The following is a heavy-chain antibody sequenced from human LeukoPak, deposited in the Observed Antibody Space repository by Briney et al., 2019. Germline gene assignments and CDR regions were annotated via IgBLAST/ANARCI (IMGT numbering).Heavy chain of an antibody. Sequence: GRSLRLSCAASGFTFSSYGMHWVRQAPGKGLEWVAVIWSDGSLKYYTDSVKGRFTISRDNSKNTLYLQMNSLRVEDTAVYYCARVPSSSRYHDYWGQGTLVTVSS. CDR2: IWSDGSLK. CDR1: GFTFSSYG. D-gene: IGHD6-6*01. J-gene: IGHJ4*02. CDR3: ARVPSSSRYHDY. V-gene: IGHV3-33*01.